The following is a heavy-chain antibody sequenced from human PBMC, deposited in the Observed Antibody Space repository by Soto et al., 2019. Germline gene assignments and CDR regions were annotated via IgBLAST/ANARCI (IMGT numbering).Heavy chain of an antibody. J-gene: IGHJ4*02. CDR1: GFPFRRYG. CDR2: RWYDGSNT. D-gene: IGHD6-19*01. Sequence: QVQLVESGGGVVQPGRSLRLSCAASGFPFRRYGMHWVRQAPGKGMEWVAVRWYDGSNTYYADSVKGRFPISRDNSKNTLYRQMNSLRAEDTAVYYCARARYSSGWYDFDYLGQGTLVTVSS. V-gene: IGHV3-33*01. CDR3: ARARYSSGWYDFDY.